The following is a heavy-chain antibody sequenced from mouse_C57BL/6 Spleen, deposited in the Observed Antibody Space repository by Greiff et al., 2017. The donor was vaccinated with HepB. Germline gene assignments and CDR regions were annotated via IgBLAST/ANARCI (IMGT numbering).Heavy chain of an antibody. D-gene: IGHD2-1*01. V-gene: IGHV5-4*01. CDR1: GFTFSSYA. CDR3: ARDGGNYEWYFDV. CDR2: ISDGGSYT. Sequence: EVKLMESGGGLVKPGGSLKLSCAASGFTFSSYAMSWVRQTPEKRLEWVATISDGGSYTYYPDNVKGRFTISRDNAKNNLYLQMSHLKSEDTAMYYCARDGGNYEWYFDVWGTGTTVTVSS. J-gene: IGHJ1*03.